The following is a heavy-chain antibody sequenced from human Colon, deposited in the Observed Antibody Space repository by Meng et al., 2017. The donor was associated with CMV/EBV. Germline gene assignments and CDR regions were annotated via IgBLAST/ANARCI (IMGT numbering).Heavy chain of an antibody. J-gene: IGHJ5*02. Sequence: GESLKISCVVSGFTFSAYAMHWVRQAPGKGLEWVSYISSSSSTIYYADSVKGRFTITRDNAKNSLYLQMNSLRAEDTAVYYCARESSGGGFDPWGQGTRVTVSS. V-gene: IGHV3-48*04. CDR2: ISSSSSTI. CDR3: ARESSGGGFDP. D-gene: IGHD1-1*01. CDR1: GFTFSAYA.